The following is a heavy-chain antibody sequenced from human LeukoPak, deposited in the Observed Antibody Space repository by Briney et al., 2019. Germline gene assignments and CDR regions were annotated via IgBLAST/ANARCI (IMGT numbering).Heavy chain of an antibody. CDR2: IYYSERT. J-gene: IGHJ3*02. CDR3: ARGIVGTTHDAFDI. D-gene: IGHD1-26*01. V-gene: IGHV4-59*02. Sequence: SETLSLTCTVSGGSVSRYSWAWIRQPPGKGLEWIAHIYYSERTNNNPSLQSRVTISLDTSKNQFSLKLASVTAADTAVYYCARGIVGTTHDAFDIWGQGTMVTVSS. CDR1: GGSVSRYS.